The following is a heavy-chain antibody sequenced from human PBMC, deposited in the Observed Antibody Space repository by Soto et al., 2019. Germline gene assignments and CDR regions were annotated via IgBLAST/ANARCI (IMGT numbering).Heavy chain of an antibody. CDR1: GFTFINYA. CDR3: ARKVLGSTSRQDWWYFDL. Sequence: EVQLLESGGGLVQPGGSLRLSCVGSGFTFINYAMNWVRQTPGKGLGWVSTISGGGDRTFDADTVKGRFTISRDNSKNTVNWQMNSLRADDTAVYYCARKVLGSTSRQDWWYFDLWGRGTLVTVSS. CDR2: ISGGGDRT. D-gene: IGHD2-2*01. V-gene: IGHV3-23*01. J-gene: IGHJ2*01.